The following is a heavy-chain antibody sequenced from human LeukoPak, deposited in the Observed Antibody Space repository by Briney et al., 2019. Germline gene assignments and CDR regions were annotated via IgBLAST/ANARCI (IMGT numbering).Heavy chain of an antibody. CDR3: PKLIGDFM. V-gene: IGHV3-23*01. Sequence: PGGSLRLSCEASGFTFGSYAMTWVRQAPGKGLEGISGIGVSGGTIHYADSVRGRFTISRDNPTNTLSLQMNSLRAEDTAVYYCPKLIGDFMWGKGTMVTVSS. CDR1: GFTFGSYA. D-gene: IGHD2-21*01. CDR2: IGVSGGTI. J-gene: IGHJ3*01.